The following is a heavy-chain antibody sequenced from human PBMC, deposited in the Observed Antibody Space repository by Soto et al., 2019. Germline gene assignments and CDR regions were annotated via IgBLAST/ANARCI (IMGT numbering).Heavy chain of an antibody. CDR1: GFTFGNSS. D-gene: IGHD2-15*01. CDR2: IIVGSGQT. J-gene: IGHJ3*02. V-gene: IGHV1-58*01. Sequence: ASVKGSWKTSGFTFGNSSVQWVRQTRGQRLEWIGWIIVGSGQTKSAQFLQERITITRDMSTSTAYMELSSLRSDDTAVYYCAAELYGGGRCCSFDIWGQGTMVTVSS. CDR3: AAELYGGGRCCSFDI.